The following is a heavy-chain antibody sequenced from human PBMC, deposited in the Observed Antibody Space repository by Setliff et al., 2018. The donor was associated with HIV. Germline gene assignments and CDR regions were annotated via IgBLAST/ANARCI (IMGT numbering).Heavy chain of an antibody. V-gene: IGHV4-4*08. CDR2: IYTSGST. Sequence: ETLSLTCTVSGGSISSYYWSWIRQPPGKGLEWIGYIYTSGSTNYNPSLKSRVTISVDTSKNQFSLKLSSVTAADTAVYYCARGPGHDSSGYYYDYYYMDVWGKGTTVT. CDR1: GGSISSYY. J-gene: IGHJ6*03. D-gene: IGHD3-22*01. CDR3: ARGPGHDSSGYYYDYYYMDV.